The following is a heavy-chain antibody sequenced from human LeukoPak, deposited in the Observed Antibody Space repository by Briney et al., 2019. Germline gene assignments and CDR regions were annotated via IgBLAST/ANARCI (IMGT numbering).Heavy chain of an antibody. V-gene: IGHV4-59*08. Sequence: PSETLSLTCTVSGGSISSYYWSWIRQPPGKGLEWIGYIYYSGSTNYNPSLKSRVTISVDTSKNQFSLKLSSVTAADTAVYYCARGVDTAMVYYYYYMDVWGKGTTVTISS. CDR2: IYYSGST. J-gene: IGHJ6*03. D-gene: IGHD5-18*01. CDR3: ARGVDTAMVYYYYYMDV. CDR1: GGSISSYY.